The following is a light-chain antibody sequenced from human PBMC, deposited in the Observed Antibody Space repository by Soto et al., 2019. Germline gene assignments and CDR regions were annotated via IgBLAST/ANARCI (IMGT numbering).Light chain of an antibody. J-gene: IGKJ4*01. V-gene: IGKV3-15*01. CDR2: GAS. CDR1: QSVGTN. CDR3: QQYNKWPPLT. Sequence: VVMTQSPATQSVSPGERATLSCRASQSVGTNLAWYQHKPGQAPRLLIYGASTRSTGIPARFSGSGSGTEFTLTISSLQAEDGAVYYCQQYNKWPPLTFGGGTKVEIK.